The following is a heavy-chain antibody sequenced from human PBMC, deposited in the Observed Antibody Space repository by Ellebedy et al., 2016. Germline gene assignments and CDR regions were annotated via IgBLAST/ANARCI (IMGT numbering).Heavy chain of an antibody. CDR1: GGSVSSGSYY. Sequence: SETLSLXXTVSGGSVSSGSYYWSWIRQPPGKGLEWIGYIYYSGSTNYNPSLKSRVTISVDTSKNQFSLKLSSVTAADTAVYYCARAGSSSWYPVDDWGQGTLVTVSS. J-gene: IGHJ4*02. CDR3: ARAGSSSWYPVDD. V-gene: IGHV4-61*01. CDR2: IYYSGST. D-gene: IGHD6-13*01.